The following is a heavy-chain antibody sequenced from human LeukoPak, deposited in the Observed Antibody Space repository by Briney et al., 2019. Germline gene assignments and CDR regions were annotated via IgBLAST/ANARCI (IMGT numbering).Heavy chain of an antibody. J-gene: IGHJ4*02. V-gene: IGHV4-30-4*01. CDR2: IYYTGST. CDR3: ARGTYGELDY. Sequence: SQTLSLTCTVSGGSISSGDYYWSWIRQPPGKGLEWIGYIYYTGSTHYNPSLKSRVTISLDTSNNQFSLKLSSVTAADTAVYYCARGTYGELDYWGQGTLVTVSS. D-gene: IGHD4-17*01. CDR1: GGSISSGDYY.